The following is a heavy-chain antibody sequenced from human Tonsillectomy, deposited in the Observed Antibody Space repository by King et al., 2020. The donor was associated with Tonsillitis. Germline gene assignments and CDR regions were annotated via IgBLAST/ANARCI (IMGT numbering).Heavy chain of an antibody. CDR2: IYYSGST. J-gene: IGHJ5*01. CDR1: GGSISSYY. D-gene: IGHD5-24*01. V-gene: IGHV4-59*01. Sequence: PLQESGPGLVKPSETLSLTCTVSGGSISSYYWNWIRQPPGKGLEWIGYIYYSGSTTYNPSLKSRVTMSADTSKNQFSLKLNSVTAADTALYYCARGGRDGYNFWFDSWGQGTLVTVSS. CDR3: ARGGRDGYNFWFDS.